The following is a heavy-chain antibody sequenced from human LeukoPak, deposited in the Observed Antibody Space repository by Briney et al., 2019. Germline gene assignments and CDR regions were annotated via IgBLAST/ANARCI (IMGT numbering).Heavy chain of an antibody. CDR2: IFHTGST. V-gene: IGHV4-30-2*01. D-gene: IGHD5-18*01. Sequence: PSETLSLTCTVSGGSINSGAYYWSWIRQPPGKGLEWIGYIFHTGSTYYNPSLKSRVTISVDRSQSQFSLRLTSVTAADTAVYYCARGGYPPTFDYWGPGTLVTVSS. J-gene: IGHJ4*02. CDR1: GGSINSGAYY. CDR3: ARGGYPPTFDY.